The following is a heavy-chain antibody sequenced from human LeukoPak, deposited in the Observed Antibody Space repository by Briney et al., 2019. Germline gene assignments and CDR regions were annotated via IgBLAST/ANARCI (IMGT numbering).Heavy chain of an antibody. J-gene: IGHJ5*02. Sequence: ASVKVSCKASGGTFSSYAISWVRQAPEQGLEWMGGIIPIFGTANYAQKFQGRVTITADESTSTAYMELSSLRSEDTAVYYCARDSGIAAAGRNNWFGPWGQGTLVTVSS. D-gene: IGHD6-13*01. CDR1: GGTFSSYA. V-gene: IGHV1-69*13. CDR3: ARDSGIAAAGRNNWFGP. CDR2: IIPIFGTA.